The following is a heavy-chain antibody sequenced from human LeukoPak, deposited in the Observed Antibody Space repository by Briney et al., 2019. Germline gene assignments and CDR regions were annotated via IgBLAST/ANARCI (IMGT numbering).Heavy chain of an antibody. Sequence: PGGSLRLSCAASGFPFSRYAMNWVRQAPGKGLEWVSAISGGGGSAYYADSVKGRFTISRDSSMNTLYLQMNSLTAGDTAVYYCAKAVGATRGYYYSGMDVWGQGTTVTVSS. V-gene: IGHV3-23*01. D-gene: IGHD1-26*01. CDR1: GFPFSRYA. CDR3: AKAVGATRGYYYSGMDV. J-gene: IGHJ6*02. CDR2: ISGGGGSA.